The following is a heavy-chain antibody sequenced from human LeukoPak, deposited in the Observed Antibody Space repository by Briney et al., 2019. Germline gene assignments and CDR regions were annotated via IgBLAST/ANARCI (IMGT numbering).Heavy chain of an antibody. CDR2: IWYDGRDK. V-gene: IGHV3-30*02. D-gene: IGHD4-17*01. J-gene: IGHJ3*02. CDR3: ARDDYGDYYAFDI. Sequence: GGSLRLSCAASGFTFSGCGMHWVRQAPGKGLEWVAFIWYDGRDKYYADSVKGQFTISRDNSKNTLYLQMNSLRAEDTAVYYCARDDYGDYYAFDIWGQGTMVTVCS. CDR1: GFTFSGCG.